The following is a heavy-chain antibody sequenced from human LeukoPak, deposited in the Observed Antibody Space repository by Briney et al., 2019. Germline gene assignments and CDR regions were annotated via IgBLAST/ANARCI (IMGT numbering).Heavy chain of an antibody. CDR1: GGSFSGYY. J-gene: IGHJ5*02. CDR3: ARDAWVGYSSGWYLTPYNWFDP. Sequence: SETLSLTCAVYGGSFSGYYWSWIRQPPGKGLEWIGEINHRGSTNYTPSLNTRYTISVNTSKSQFSLKLSPGTAADTAVYYCARDAWVGYSSGWYLTPYNWFDPWGQGTLVTVSS. V-gene: IGHV4-34*01. D-gene: IGHD6-19*01. CDR2: INHRGST.